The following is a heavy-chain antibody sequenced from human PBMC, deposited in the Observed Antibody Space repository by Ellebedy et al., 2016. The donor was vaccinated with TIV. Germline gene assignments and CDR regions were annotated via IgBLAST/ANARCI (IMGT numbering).Heavy chain of an antibody. CDR2: ISGSGGST. D-gene: IGHD3-9*01. CDR1: GFTFSSYA. CDR3: ARAKLRYFDWTFYYYYYGMDV. Sequence: GGSLRLXXAASGFTFSSYAMNWVRQAPGKGLEWVSAISGSGGSTYYADSVKGRFTISRDNSKNTLYLQMNSLRAEDTAVNYCARAKLRYFDWTFYYYYYGMDVWGQGTTVTVSS. V-gene: IGHV3-23*01. J-gene: IGHJ6*02.